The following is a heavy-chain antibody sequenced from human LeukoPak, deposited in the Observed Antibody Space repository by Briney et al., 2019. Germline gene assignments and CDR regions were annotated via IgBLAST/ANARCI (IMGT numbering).Heavy chain of an antibody. V-gene: IGHV4-4*02. J-gene: IGHJ6*03. CDR1: GGSITSSNL. Sequence: PSGTLSLTCAVSGGSITSSNLWNWVRQPPGKGLEWIGQIHHSGTTNYNPSLKSRVTISVDKSNNQFSLKLRSVTAADTAVYYCARRRAQSSGPSFYYFYMDVWGKGTTVTVSS. D-gene: IGHD1-26*01. CDR2: IHHSGTT. CDR3: ARRRAQSSGPSFYYFYMDV.